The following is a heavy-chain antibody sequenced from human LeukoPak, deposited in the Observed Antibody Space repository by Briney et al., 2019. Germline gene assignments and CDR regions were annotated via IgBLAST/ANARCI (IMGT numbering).Heavy chain of an antibody. V-gene: IGHV3-30*03. D-gene: IGHD3-16*01. J-gene: IGHJ6*02. CDR2: ISYDGSNK. Sequence: GGSLRLSCAASGFTFSNYGMHWVRQAPGKGLEWVAVISYDGSNKYYVDSVKGRFTISRDNSKNTLYLEMNSLRAEDTAVYYCARDWGWRGYYGMDVWGQGTTVTVSS. CDR1: GFTFSNYG. CDR3: ARDWGWRGYYGMDV.